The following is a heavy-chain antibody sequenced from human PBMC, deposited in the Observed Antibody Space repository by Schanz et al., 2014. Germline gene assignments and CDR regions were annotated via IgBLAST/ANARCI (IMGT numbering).Heavy chain of an antibody. Sequence: QVQLVESGGGVVQPGRSLRLSCAASGFTFSSYAMHWVRQAPGKGLEWVALISNDGSIKYYADSVKGRFTISRDNAKNSLYLQMNSLRAEDTAVYYCARDAADFYDILTEEDYWGQGTLVTVSS. V-gene: IGHV3-30*19. CDR2: ISNDGSIK. CDR3: ARDAADFYDILTEEDY. CDR1: GFTFSSYA. J-gene: IGHJ4*02. D-gene: IGHD3-9*01.